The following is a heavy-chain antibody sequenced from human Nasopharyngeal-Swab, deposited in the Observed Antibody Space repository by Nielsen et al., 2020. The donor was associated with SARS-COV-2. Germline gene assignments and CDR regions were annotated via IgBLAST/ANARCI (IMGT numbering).Heavy chain of an antibody. J-gene: IGHJ6*02. V-gene: IGHV1-18*01. D-gene: IGHD2-2*01. CDR1: GYTFTSYG. CDR3: ARGFPRYCSSTSCPTYYYYGMDV. Sequence: ASVKVSCKASGYTFTSYGISWVRQAPGQGLEWMGWISAYNGNTNYAQKFQGRVTMTRNTSISTAYMELSSLRSEDTAVYYCARGFPRYCSSTSCPTYYYYGMDVWGQGTTVTVSS. CDR2: ISAYNGNT.